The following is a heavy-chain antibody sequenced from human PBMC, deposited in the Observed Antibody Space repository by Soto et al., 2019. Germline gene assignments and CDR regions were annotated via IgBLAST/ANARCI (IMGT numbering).Heavy chain of an antibody. CDR3: ARDIREALRNLPALNWFDP. CDR1: GGSINTNTYY. J-gene: IGHJ5*02. V-gene: IGHV4-39*02. CDR2: MSRSGST. D-gene: IGHD2-2*01. Sequence: PSETLSLTCAVSGGSINTNTYYWGWIRQPPGKGLEWIGSMSRSGSTHYNPSLKSRLTISLDMSKNHFSLDLRFVTAADTAVYYCARDIREALRNLPALNWFDPWGQGTLVTVSS.